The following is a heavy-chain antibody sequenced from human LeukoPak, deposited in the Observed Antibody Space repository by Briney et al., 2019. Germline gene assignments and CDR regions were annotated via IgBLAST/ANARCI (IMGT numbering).Heavy chain of an antibody. CDR3: ARDGCGSTSCYPVFDF. CDR1: GFTFGDYT. Sequence: PGGSLRLSCTASGFTFGDYTMSWVRQAPGKGLEWVGFIRSEAYGGTTEYAASVKGRFTISRDDSKNIAYLQMNSLKTEDTAMYYCARDGCGSTSCYPVFDFWGQGTLVTVSS. V-gene: IGHV3-49*04. D-gene: IGHD2-2*01. CDR2: IRSEAYGGTT. J-gene: IGHJ4*02.